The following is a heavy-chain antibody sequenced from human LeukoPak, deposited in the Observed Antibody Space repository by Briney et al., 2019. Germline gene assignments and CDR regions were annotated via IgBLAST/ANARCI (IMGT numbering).Heavy chain of an antibody. J-gene: IGHJ4*02. Sequence: PSETLSLTCTVSGGSISSGDYYWRWIRQPPGKGLEWIGYIYYSGSTYYNPSLKSRVTISVDTSKNQFSLKLSSVTAADTAVYYCARGREYYGSGTFFDYWDQGTLVTVSS. CDR1: GGSISSGDYY. CDR3: ARGREYYGSGTFFDY. D-gene: IGHD3-10*01. V-gene: IGHV4-30-4*01. CDR2: IYYSGST.